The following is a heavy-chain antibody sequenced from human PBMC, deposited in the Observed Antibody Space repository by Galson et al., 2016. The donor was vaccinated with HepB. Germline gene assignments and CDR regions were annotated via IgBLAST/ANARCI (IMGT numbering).Heavy chain of an antibody. V-gene: IGHV3-53*01. D-gene: IGHD2-15*01. J-gene: IGHJ5*02. CDR1: GFSFSKAY. CDR3: GTESYLKGHSIVVAAPSQT. CDR2: IYSGGGT. Sequence: SLRLSCAASGFSFSKAYMSWVRQAPGKGLEWVSVIYSGGGTYYADSVQGRFTISRDNSKNTVFLEMNSLRAEDTAVYYCGTESYLKGHSIVVAAPSQTWGRGTLVTVSS.